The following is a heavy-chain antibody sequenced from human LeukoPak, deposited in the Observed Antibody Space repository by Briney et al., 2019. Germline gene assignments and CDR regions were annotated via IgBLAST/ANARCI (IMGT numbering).Heavy chain of an antibody. D-gene: IGHD1-26*01. J-gene: IGHJ4*02. CDR3: ARSPIVGATHAFDY. Sequence: PSETLSLTCAVSGGSISSSNWWSWVRQPPGKGLEWIGEIYHGGSTNYNPSLKSRVTTSVDKSNNQFSLKLSSVTAADTAVYYCARSPIVGATHAFDYWGRGTLVTVSS. CDR1: GGSISSSNW. CDR2: IYHGGST. V-gene: IGHV4-4*02.